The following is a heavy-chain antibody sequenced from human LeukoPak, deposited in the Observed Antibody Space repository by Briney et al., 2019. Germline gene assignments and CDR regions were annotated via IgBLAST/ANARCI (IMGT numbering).Heavy chain of an antibody. J-gene: IGHJ4*02. D-gene: IGHD1-26*01. CDR1: GFTFDDYA. CDR2: ISWNSGSI. Sequence: GGSLRLSCAASGFTFDDYAMHWVRQAPGKGLEWVSGISWNSGSIGYADSVKGRFTISRDNAKNSLYLQMNSLRAEDTALYYCAKDIEYSGSYPTFDYWGQGTLVTVSS. CDR3: AKDIEYSGSYPTFDY. V-gene: IGHV3-9*01.